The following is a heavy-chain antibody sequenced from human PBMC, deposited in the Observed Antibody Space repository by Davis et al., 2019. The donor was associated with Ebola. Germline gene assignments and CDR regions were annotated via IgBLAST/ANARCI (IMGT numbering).Heavy chain of an antibody. Sequence: MPSETLSLTCTVSGGSISSYYWSWIRQPPGKGLEWIGYIYYSGSTNYNPSLKSRVTISVDTSKNQFSLKLSSVTAADTAVYYCARGSWLYGMDVWGQGTTVTVSS. J-gene: IGHJ6*02. CDR1: GGSISSYY. CDR2: IYYSGST. CDR3: ARGSWLYGMDV. D-gene: IGHD5-12*01. V-gene: IGHV4-59*01.